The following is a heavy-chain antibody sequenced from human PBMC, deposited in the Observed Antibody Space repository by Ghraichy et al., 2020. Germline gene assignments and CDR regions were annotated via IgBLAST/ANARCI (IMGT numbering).Heavy chain of an antibody. CDR1: GFTFSSYW. Sequence: GESLNISCAASGFTFSSYWMSWVRQAPGKGLEWVANIKQDGSEKYYVDSVKGRFTISRDNAKNSLYLQMNSLRAEDTAVYYCARDSSGWSYYYYYGMDVWGQGTTVTVSS. CDR2: IKQDGSEK. D-gene: IGHD6-19*01. CDR3: ARDSSGWSYYYYYGMDV. J-gene: IGHJ6*02. V-gene: IGHV3-7*01.